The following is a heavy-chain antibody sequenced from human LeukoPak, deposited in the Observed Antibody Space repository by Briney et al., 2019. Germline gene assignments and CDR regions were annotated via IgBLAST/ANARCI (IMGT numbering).Heavy chain of an antibody. CDR1: GVTFSSYS. Sequence: PGGSLRPSCAASGVTFSSYSMNWVRQAPGKGLEWVTSISSTGGSIYYADSVKGRFTISRDNAKNSLDLQMISLRAEDTAVYYCSSIAGRRAFDYWGQGTLVTVSS. CDR3: SSIAGRRAFDY. V-gene: IGHV3-21*01. J-gene: IGHJ4*02. D-gene: IGHD6-6*01. CDR2: ISSTGGSI.